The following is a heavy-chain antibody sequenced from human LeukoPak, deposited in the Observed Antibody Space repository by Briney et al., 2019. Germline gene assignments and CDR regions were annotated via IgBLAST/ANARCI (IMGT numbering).Heavy chain of an antibody. D-gene: IGHD3-10*02. V-gene: IGHV1-8*02. Sequence: ASVKVSCKASGYTFTSYDINWVRQAPGQGLEWMGWMNPNSGNTGYAQKFQGRVTITRHNSISTAYMELSSLRSEDTAVYYCARGQDNYIQGYYYMDVWGKGTTVTVSS. J-gene: IGHJ6*03. CDR2: MNPNSGNT. CDR1: GYTFTSYD. CDR3: ARGQDNYIQGYYYMDV.